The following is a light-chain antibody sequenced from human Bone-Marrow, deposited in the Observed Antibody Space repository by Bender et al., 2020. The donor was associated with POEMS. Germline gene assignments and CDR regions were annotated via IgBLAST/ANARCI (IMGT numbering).Light chain of an antibody. V-gene: IGLV2-23*02. J-gene: IGLJ1*01. CDR2: GVN. Sequence: QSALTQPASVSGSPGQSITISCTGASSDVGSYNLVSWYQQHPGKAPKLMIYGVNKRPSGVPDRFSGSKSGNTASLTVSGLQAEDEADYFCCSYAGSNTYFFGTGTKVTVL. CDR3: CSYAGSNTYF. CDR1: SSDVGSYNL.